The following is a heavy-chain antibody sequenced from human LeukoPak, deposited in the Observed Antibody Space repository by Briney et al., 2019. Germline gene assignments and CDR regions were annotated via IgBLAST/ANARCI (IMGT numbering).Heavy chain of an antibody. Sequence: SGTLSLTCAVSGGSISSSNWWSWVRQPPGEGLEWIGEIYHSGSTNYNPSLKSRVTISVDTSKNQFSLKLSSVTAADTAVYYCARLASGRYSSGWYGDAFDIWGQGTMVTVSS. D-gene: IGHD6-19*01. CDR3: ARLASGRYSSGWYGDAFDI. CDR2: IYHSGST. J-gene: IGHJ3*02. CDR1: GGSISSSNW. V-gene: IGHV4-4*02.